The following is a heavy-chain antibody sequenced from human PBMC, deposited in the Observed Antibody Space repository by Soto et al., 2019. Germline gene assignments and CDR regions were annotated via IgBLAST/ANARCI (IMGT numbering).Heavy chain of an antibody. CDR2: IYYSGST. V-gene: IGHV4-31*03. CDR3: ARKYGRGPLDY. J-gene: IGHJ4*02. Sequence: PSETLSLTCTVSGGSISSGGYYWSWIRQHPGKGLEWIGYIYYSGSTNYNPSLKSRVTISVDTSKNQFSLKLSSVTAADTAVYYCARKYGRGPLDYWGQGTLVTVSS. CDR1: GGSISSGGYY. D-gene: IGHD1-26*01.